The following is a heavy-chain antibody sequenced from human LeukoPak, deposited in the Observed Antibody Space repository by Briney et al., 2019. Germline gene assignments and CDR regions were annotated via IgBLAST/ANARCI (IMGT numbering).Heavy chain of an antibody. J-gene: IGHJ4*02. Sequence: GGSLRLSCAASGFTFSSYWMSWVRQAPGKGLEWVANIKQDGSEKYYVDSVKGRFTISRDNAKNSLYLQMNSLRAEDTAVYYCARDIRSKYGDRFDYWGQGTLVTVSS. CDR3: ARDIRSKYGDRFDY. CDR2: IKQDGSEK. CDR1: GFTFSSYW. V-gene: IGHV3-7*01. D-gene: IGHD4-17*01.